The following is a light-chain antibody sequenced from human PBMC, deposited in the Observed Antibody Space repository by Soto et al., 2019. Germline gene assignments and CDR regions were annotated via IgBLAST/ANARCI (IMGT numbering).Light chain of an antibody. CDR1: QSISNY. CDR2: AAS. J-gene: IGKJ2*01. Sequence: DIQMTQSPSSLSASVGDGVTITCRASQSISNYLNWYQQKPGKAPNLLIYAASSLQRGVPSRFSGSGSGTDFTLTITSLHPEVFATYYCQQSYSTLYTFGQGTKLEIK. CDR3: QQSYSTLYT. V-gene: IGKV1-39*01.